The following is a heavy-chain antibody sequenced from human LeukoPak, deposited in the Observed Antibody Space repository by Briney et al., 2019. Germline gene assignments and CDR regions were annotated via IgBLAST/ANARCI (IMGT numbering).Heavy chain of an antibody. V-gene: IGHV3-30*02. D-gene: IGHD3-3*01. CDR1: GFTFSSYG. Sequence: GGSLRLSCAASGFTFSSYGMHWVRQAPGKGLEWVAFIRYDGSNKYYADSVKGRFTISRDNSKNTLYLQMNSLRAEDTAVYYCANHDFWSGYYSYWGQGTLVTVSS. CDR2: IRYDGSNK. J-gene: IGHJ4*02. CDR3: ANHDFWSGYYSY.